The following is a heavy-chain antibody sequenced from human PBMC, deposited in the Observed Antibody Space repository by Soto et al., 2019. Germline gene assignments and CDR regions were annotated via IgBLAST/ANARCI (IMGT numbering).Heavy chain of an antibody. CDR1: GGSISSYY. CDR3: ARHPSDFWFDP. CDR2: FYYSGST. D-gene: IGHD2-21*02. J-gene: IGHJ5*02. V-gene: IGHV4-59*04. Sequence: PSETLSLTCTVSGGSISSYYWSWIRQPPGKGLEWIGYFYYSGSTYYNPSLKSRVTVSVDTSKNQFSLKLSSVTAADTAVYYCARHPSDFWFDPWGQGTLVTVSS.